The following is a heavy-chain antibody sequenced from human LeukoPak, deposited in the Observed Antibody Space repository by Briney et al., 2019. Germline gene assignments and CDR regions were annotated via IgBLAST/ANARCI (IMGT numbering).Heavy chain of an antibody. D-gene: IGHD3-10*01. CDR3: ASQWGDITMVRGVILPDRYYMDV. CDR1: GGSISSSSYY. Sequence: SETLSLTCTVSGGSISSSSYYWGWIRQPPGKGLEGIGSIYYSGSTYYNPSLKSRVTISVDTSKNQFSLKLSSVTAADTAVYYCASQWGDITMVRGVILPDRYYMDVWGKGTTVTVSS. CDR2: IYYSGST. V-gene: IGHV4-39*07. J-gene: IGHJ6*03.